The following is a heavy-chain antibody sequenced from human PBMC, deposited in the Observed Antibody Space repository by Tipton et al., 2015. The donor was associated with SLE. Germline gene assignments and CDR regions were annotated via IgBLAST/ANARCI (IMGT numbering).Heavy chain of an antibody. CDR1: GGSITTVGYY. J-gene: IGHJ3*01. CDR2: IYYTGNT. V-gene: IGHV4-61*08. CDR3: ARMGLCTTTTCNEGAFDV. D-gene: IGHD2-2*01. Sequence: TLSLTCTVSGGSITTVGYYWSWNRQHPGKGLEWIGYIYYTGNTNYNPSLKSRVTMSVDTSKSQFSLKLTFVSAADTAIYYCARMGLCTTTTCNEGAFDVWGQGSMVTVPS.